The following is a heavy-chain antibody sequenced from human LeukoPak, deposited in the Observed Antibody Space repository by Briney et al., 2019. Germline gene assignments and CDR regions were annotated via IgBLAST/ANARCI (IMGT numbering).Heavy chain of an antibody. V-gene: IGHV3-49*04. J-gene: IGHJ4*02. D-gene: IGHD5-12*01. CDR1: GFTFGDYV. CDR3: TRDLSYSANSGYPDY. CDR2: FRSRPFGGTT. Sequence: GGSLRLSCTTSGFTFGDYVMSWGRQAPGKGLEWVGFFRSRPFGGTTEYAASVKGRFTISRDDSKSIAYLQMNSLKTDDTAMYYFTRDLSYSANSGYPDYWGQGTLVTVSS.